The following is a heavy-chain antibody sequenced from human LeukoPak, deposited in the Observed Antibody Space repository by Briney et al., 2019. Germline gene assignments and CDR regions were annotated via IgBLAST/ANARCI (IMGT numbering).Heavy chain of an antibody. CDR3: ARPAMVRGYGNYFDY. D-gene: IGHD3-10*01. V-gene: IGHV4-34*01. CDR1: GGSFSGYY. Sequence: PSETLSLTCAVYGGSFSGYYWSWIRQPPGRGLGWIGEINHSGSTNYNPSLKSRVTISVDTSKNQFSLKLSSVTAADTAVYYCARPAMVRGYGNYFDYWGQGTLVTVSS. J-gene: IGHJ4*02. CDR2: INHSGST.